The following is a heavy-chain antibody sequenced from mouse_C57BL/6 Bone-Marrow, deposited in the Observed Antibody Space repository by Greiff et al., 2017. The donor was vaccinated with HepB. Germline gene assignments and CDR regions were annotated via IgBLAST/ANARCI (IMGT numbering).Heavy chain of an antibody. CDR2: ISYDGSN. CDR1: GYSITSGYY. D-gene: IGHD1-1*01. V-gene: IGHV3-6*01. Sequence: EVQLVESGPGLVKPSQSLSLTCSVTGYSITSGYYWNWIRQFPGNKLEWMGYISYDGSNNYNPSLKNRISITRDTSKNQFFLKLNSVTTEDTATYYCAREDIYYYGSSSSFAYWGQGTLVTVSA. J-gene: IGHJ3*01. CDR3: AREDIYYYGSSSSFAY.